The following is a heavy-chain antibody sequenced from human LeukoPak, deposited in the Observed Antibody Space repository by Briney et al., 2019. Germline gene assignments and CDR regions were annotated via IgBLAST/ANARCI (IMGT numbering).Heavy chain of an antibody. CDR1: GFTFSSYW. V-gene: IGHV3-74*01. D-gene: IGHD4-23*01. CDR2: INSDGSST. Sequence: GGSLRLSCVASGFTFSSYWMHWVRQAPGKGLVWVSHINSDGSSTTYADSVKGRFTISRDNAKNTLCLQMNSLRAEDTAVYYCVRDRGGNSGWGYWGQGTLVTVSS. CDR3: VRDRGGNSGWGY. J-gene: IGHJ4*02.